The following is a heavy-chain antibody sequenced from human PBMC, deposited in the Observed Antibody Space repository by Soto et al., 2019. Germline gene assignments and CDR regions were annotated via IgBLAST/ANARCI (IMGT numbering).Heavy chain of an antibody. CDR3: AKGLGNDVDY. CDR2: ISYDGSNK. CDR1: GFTFSSYG. V-gene: IGHV3-30*18. Sequence: PGGSLRLSCAASGFTFSSYGMHWVRQAPGKGLEWVAVISYDGSNKYYADSVKGRFTISRDNSKNTLYLQMNSLRAEDTAVYYCAKGLGNDVDYWGQGTLVTVSS. J-gene: IGHJ4*02. D-gene: IGHD1-1*01.